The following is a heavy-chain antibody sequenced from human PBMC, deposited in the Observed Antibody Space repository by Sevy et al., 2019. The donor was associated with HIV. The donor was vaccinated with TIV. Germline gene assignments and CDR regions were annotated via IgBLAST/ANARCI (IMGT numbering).Heavy chain of an antibody. Sequence: ASVKVSCKASGYTFTGYYMHWVRQAPGQGLEWMVWINPNSSGTNYAQKFQGRVTMTRDTSISTAYMELSRLRSDDTAVYYCAREHNRSYYYSSGYYHGYFQHWGQGTLVTVSS. CDR1: GYTFTGYY. CDR2: INPNSSGT. CDR3: AREHNRSYYYSSGYYHGYFQH. D-gene: IGHD3-22*01. J-gene: IGHJ1*01. V-gene: IGHV1-2*02.